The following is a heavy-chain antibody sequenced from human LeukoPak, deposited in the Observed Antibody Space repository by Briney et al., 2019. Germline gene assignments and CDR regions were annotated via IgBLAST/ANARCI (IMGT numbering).Heavy chain of an antibody. CDR3: ARLRVSSGSYSPGYYFDY. V-gene: IGHV1-69*04. Sequence: SVKVSCKASGGTFSSYAISWVRQAPGQGLEWMGRIIPILGIANYAQKFQGRVTITADKSTSTAYMELSSLRSEDTAVYYCARLRVSSGSYSPGYYFDYWGQGTLVTVSS. CDR1: GGTFSSYA. J-gene: IGHJ4*02. D-gene: IGHD1-26*01. CDR2: IIPILGIA.